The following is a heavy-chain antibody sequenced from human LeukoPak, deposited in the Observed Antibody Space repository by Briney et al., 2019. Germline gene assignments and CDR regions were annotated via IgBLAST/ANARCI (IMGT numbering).Heavy chain of an antibody. Sequence: PGGSLRLSCAASGFTFNNYAMHWVRQAPGKGLEWVACISYDGSNESYGDSVKGRFSISRDNSKTTVYLQMNSLRAEDTAVYYCASSLGFDYWGRGALVTVSS. J-gene: IGHJ4*02. CDR3: ASSLGFDY. V-gene: IGHV3-30*03. CDR1: GFTFNNYA. CDR2: ISYDGSNE. D-gene: IGHD3-16*01.